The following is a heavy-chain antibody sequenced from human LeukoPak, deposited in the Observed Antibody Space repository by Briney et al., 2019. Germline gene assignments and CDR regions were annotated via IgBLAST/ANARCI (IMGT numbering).Heavy chain of an antibody. CDR1: GYTFTGYA. D-gene: IGHD3-16*01. V-gene: IGHV1-3*01. Sequence: ASVKVSCKASGYTFTGYAMHWVRQAPGQRLEWMGWINAGNGNTKYSQKFQGRVTITRDTSASTAYMELSSLRSEDTAVYYCARALSRGLMVSFDYWGQGTLVTVSS. CDR3: ARALSRGLMVSFDY. CDR2: INAGNGNT. J-gene: IGHJ4*02.